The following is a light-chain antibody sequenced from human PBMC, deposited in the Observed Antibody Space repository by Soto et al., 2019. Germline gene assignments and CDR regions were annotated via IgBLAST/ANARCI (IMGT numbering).Light chain of an antibody. CDR3: ASWDDRLGAVI. CDR2: SNN. Sequence: QSVLTQPPSASGTPGQRVFISCSGSSSNIGETNYAYWYQQLPGAAPKLLMHSNNLRPSGVPERISGSKSGTSASLAISGRRSEDEAVYYCASWDDRLGAVIFGGGTKLTVL. J-gene: IGLJ2*01. CDR1: SSNIGETNY. V-gene: IGLV1-47*02.